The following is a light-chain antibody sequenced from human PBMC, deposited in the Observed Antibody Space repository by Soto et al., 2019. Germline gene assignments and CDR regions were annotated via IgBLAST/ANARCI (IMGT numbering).Light chain of an antibody. CDR3: SSYAGSNNRGV. CDR2: EVS. Sequence: SVLTQPPSASRSPGQSVTISCTGTSTDVGGYNYISWSQHHPGKGPKLIIYEVSERPSGVPDRSSGSKSGNTASLTVSGLQAEDEADYYCSSYAGSNNRGVFGSGTKVTVL. CDR1: STDVGGYNY. V-gene: IGLV2-8*02. J-gene: IGLJ1*01.